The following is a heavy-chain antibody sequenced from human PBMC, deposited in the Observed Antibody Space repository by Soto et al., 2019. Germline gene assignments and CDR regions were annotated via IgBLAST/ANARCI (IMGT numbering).Heavy chain of an antibody. CDR1: GFSFSDHS. J-gene: IGHJ4*02. V-gene: IGHV3-48*02. D-gene: IGHD2-21*02. Sequence: GGSLRLSCVGSGFSFSDHSMNWVRRAPGKGLQWVSYISSSGDNIHYADPVKGRFTVSRDNAKNTLFLRMNSLRDDDTAMYYCARLPKGSLVTAWGQGTLVTVTS. CDR3: ARLPKGSLVTA. CDR2: ISSSGDNI.